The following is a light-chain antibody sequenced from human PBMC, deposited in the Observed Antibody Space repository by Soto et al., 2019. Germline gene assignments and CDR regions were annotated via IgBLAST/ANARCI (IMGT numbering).Light chain of an antibody. V-gene: IGKV1-5*01. CDR1: QSICSW. CDR2: DAS. J-gene: IGKJ1*01. Sequence: QVNPFSFNLFAIVGDRVTITCRASQSICSWLAWYQQKPGKAPKLLIYDASSLESGVPSRFSGSGSGTEFTLTTSSLQPDDFATYYCQQYNSYSRTFGQGTKVEIK. CDR3: QQYNSYSRT.